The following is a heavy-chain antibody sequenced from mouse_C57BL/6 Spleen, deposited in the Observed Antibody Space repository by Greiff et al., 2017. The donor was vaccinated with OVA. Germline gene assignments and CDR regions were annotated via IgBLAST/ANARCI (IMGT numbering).Heavy chain of an antibody. J-gene: IGHJ4*01. CDR2: INPSSGNT. Sequence: VQLQQSGAELARPGASVKLSCTASGYTFTNYGMNWVKQRTGQGLEWIGEINPSSGNTYYNEKFKGKATLTADKSSSTAYMQLSSLTSEDSAVYYCASAVDYAVALDDWGQGTTVTVS. CDR3: ASAVDYAVALDD. V-gene: IGHV1-81*01. D-gene: IGHD2-4*01. CDR1: GYTFTNYG.